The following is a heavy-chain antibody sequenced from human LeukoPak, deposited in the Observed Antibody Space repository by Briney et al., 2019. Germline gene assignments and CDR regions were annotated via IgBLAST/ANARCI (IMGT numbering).Heavy chain of an antibody. CDR2: INPNSGGT. CDR1: GYTFTGYY. CDR3: ATGAAAPAVVGSSIAVAGPFDY. D-gene: IGHD6-19*01. Sequence: GASVKVSCKASGYTFTGYYMHWVRQAPGQGLEWMGWINPNSGGTNYAQKFQGRVTMTEDTSTDTAYMELSSLRSEDTAVYYCATGAAAPAVVGSSIAVAGPFDYWGQGTLVTVSS. J-gene: IGHJ4*02. V-gene: IGHV1-2*02.